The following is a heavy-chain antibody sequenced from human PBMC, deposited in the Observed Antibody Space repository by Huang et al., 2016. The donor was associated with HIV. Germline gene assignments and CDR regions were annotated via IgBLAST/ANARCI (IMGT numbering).Heavy chain of an antibody. CDR2: INHLGIP. CDR1: GGSLSGYY. V-gene: IGHV4-34*02. D-gene: IGHD3-10*01. CDR3: ARDATKNPRGWFDP. Sequence: QVHLQQWGAGLLKSAETLSLTCAVYGGSLSGYYWSWLRQPPGKGLEWIGEINHLGIPNYNPALKIRVSISMDGSKKQFSLKLRSISDADTAVYFCARDATKNPRGWFDPWGQGTLVTVSS. J-gene: IGHJ5*02.